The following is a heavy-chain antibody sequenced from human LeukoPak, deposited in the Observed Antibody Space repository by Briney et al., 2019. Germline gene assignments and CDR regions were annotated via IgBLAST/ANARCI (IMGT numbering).Heavy chain of an antibody. V-gene: IGHV3-48*03. CDR1: GFTFSSYE. CDR3: AELGITMIGGV. D-gene: IGHD3-10*02. J-gene: IGHJ6*03. CDR2: ISSSGSTI. Sequence: PGGSLSLSCAASGFTFSSYEMNWVRQAPGKGQEWGSYISSSGSTIYYADSVKGRITISRDNAKNSLYLQMNSLRAEDTAVYYCAELGITMIGGVWGKGTTVTISS.